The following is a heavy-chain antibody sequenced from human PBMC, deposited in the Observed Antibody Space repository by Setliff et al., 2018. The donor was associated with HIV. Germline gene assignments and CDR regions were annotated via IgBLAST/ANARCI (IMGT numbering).Heavy chain of an antibody. CDR1: GFTFTNFE. V-gene: IGHV3-48*03. Sequence: GGSLRLSCAASGFTFTNFEFNWVRQATGKGLEWISYINTTSSPIYYADSVKGRFTISRDNAKNSVYLQMNSLRDEDTAVYYCARDDPPGGNDYWGQGTLVTVSS. CDR2: INTTSSPI. CDR3: ARDDPPGGNDY. D-gene: IGHD2-15*01. J-gene: IGHJ4*02.